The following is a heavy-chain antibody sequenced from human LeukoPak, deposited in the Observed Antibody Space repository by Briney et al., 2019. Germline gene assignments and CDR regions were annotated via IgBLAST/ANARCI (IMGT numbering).Heavy chain of an antibody. Sequence: ASVKVSCKACGGTFSSYAISWVRQAPGQGLEWMGGIIPIFGTANYAQKFQGRVTITADASTSTAYMELSRLRSEDTAVYYCARVRGRYSYGRGYFDYWGQGTLVTFSS. D-gene: IGHD5-18*01. V-gene: IGHV1-69*01. CDR1: GGTFSSYA. CDR2: IIPIFGTA. J-gene: IGHJ4*02. CDR3: ARVRGRYSYGRGYFDY.